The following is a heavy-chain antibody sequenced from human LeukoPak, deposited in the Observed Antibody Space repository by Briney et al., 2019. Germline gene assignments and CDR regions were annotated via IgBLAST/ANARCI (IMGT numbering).Heavy chain of an antibody. CDR2: ISYDGSNK. J-gene: IGHJ4*02. V-gene: IGHV3-30*19. CDR3: AKAAGVQLGLPVDY. CDR1: GFTFSSYG. D-gene: IGHD1-7*01. Sequence: GGSLRLSCAASGFTFSSYGMHWVRQAPGKGLEWVAVISYDGSNKYYADSVKGRFTISRDNSKNTLYLQMNSLRAEDTAVYYCAKAAGVQLGLPVDYWGQGTLVTVSS.